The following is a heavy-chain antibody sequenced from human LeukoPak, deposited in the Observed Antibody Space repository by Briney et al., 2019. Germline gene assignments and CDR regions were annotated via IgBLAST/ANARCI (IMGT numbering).Heavy chain of an antibody. CDR1: GGSISSSSYY. CDR3: ARDKGRWGPIAVLRVTHDAFDI. J-gene: IGHJ3*02. Sequence: PSETLSLTCTVSGGSISSSSYYWSWIRQPPGKGLEWIGYIYYSGSTNYNPSLKSRVTISVDTSKNQFSLKLSSVTAADTAVYYCARDKGRWGPIAVLRVTHDAFDIWGQGTMVTVSS. CDR2: IYYSGST. D-gene: IGHD6-19*01. V-gene: IGHV4-61*01.